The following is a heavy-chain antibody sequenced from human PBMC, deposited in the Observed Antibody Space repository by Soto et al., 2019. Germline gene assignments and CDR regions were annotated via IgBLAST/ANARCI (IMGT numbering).Heavy chain of an antibody. V-gene: IGHV3-15*07. CDR2: IKSKTDGGTT. J-gene: IGHJ6*02. CDR1: GFTFSNAW. CDR3: TTGGYYDFWSGSGAQNYYYYGMDV. D-gene: IGHD3-3*01. Sequence: GGSLRLSCAAPGFTFSNAWMNWVRQAPGKGLEWVGRIKSKTDGGTTDYAAPVKGRFTISRDDSKNTLYLQMNSLKTEDTAVYYCTTGGYYDFWSGSGAQNYYYYGMDVWGQGTTVTVSS.